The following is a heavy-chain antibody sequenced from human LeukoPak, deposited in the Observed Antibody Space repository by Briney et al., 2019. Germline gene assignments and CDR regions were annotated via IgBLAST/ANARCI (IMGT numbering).Heavy chain of an antibody. CDR3: ARWYNYNRSGSPDY. CDR2: IWYDGSNE. CDR1: GFTFSSYG. D-gene: IGHD3-22*01. J-gene: IGHJ4*02. Sequence: PGGSLRLSCAASGFTFSSYGMHWVRQAPGKGLEWVAVIWYDGSNEYYADSVKGRFTISRDNSKNTVYLQMNSLRVEDTAVYYCARWYNYNRSGSPDYWGQGTLVTVSS. V-gene: IGHV3-33*08.